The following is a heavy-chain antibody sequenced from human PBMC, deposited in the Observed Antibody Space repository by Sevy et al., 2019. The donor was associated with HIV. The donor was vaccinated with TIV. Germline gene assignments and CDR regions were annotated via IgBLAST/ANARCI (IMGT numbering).Heavy chain of an antibody. V-gene: IGHV4-34*01. D-gene: IGHD2-2*01. CDR2: INHSGST. J-gene: IGHJ3*02. CDR3: ARHCSSTSCSHAFDI. CDR1: GGSFIGYY. Sequence: SETLSLTCAVYGGSFIGYYWSWIRQPPGKGLEWIGEINHSGSTNYNPSLKSRVTISVDTSKNQFSLKLSSVTAADTAVYYCARHCSSTSCSHAFDIWGQGTMVTVSS.